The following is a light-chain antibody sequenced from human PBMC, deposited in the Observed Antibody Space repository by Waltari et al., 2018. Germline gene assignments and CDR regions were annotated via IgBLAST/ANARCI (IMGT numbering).Light chain of an antibody. CDR1: SLLYYSSGNNY. CDR2: WAS. V-gene: IGKV4-1*01. J-gene: IGKJ1*01. CDR3: QQYYRSRS. Sequence: SLLYYSSGNNYLAWYQQRQGQPPKLLISWASTRESVVPDRFSGSGSATDFTLTINNLQPEDVAVYYCQQYYRSRSFGQGTKVEIK.